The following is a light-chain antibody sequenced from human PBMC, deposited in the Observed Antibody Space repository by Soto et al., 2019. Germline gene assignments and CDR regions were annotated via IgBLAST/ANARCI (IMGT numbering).Light chain of an antibody. Sequence: DIVMTQSPDSLAVSLGERATINCKSSQSVLYSSNNKNYLAWYQQEPGQPPKLLIYWASTRESGVPDRFSGSGSGTDFTLTITHLQSEDFATYYCQHYLNYPITFGQGTRLEIK. V-gene: IGKV4-1*01. CDR2: WAS. CDR1: QSVLYSSNNKNY. CDR3: QHYLNYPIT. J-gene: IGKJ5*01.